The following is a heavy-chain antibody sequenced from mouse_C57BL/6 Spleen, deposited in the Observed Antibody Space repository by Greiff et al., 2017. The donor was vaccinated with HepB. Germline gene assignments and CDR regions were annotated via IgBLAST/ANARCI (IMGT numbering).Heavy chain of an antibody. CDR3: ARSGYYGSTYFDY. V-gene: IGHV1-80*01. Sequence: VQLQQSGAELVKPGASVKISCKASGYAFSSYWMNWVKQRPGKGLEWIGQIYPGDGDTNYNGKFKGKATLTADKSSSTAYMQLSSLASADSAFYCCARSGYYGSTYFDYWGQGTTLTVSS. J-gene: IGHJ2*01. CDR2: IYPGDGDT. D-gene: IGHD1-1*01. CDR1: GYAFSSYW.